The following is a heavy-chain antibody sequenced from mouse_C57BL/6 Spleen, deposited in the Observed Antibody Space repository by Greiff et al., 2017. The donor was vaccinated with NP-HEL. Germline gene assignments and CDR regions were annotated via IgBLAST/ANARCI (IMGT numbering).Heavy chain of an antibody. CDR2: IDPSDSYT. CDR1: GYTFTSYW. V-gene: IGHV1-69*01. J-gene: IGHJ2*01. CDR3: ARSNGYDPDY. Sequence: QVQLQQPGAELVMPGASVKLSCKASGYTFTSYWMHWVKQRPGQGLEWIGEIDPSDSYTNYNQKFKGKSTLTVDKSSSTPYMQRTNQLSGDSAVYYCARSNGYDPDYWGQGTTLTVSS. D-gene: IGHD2-2*01.